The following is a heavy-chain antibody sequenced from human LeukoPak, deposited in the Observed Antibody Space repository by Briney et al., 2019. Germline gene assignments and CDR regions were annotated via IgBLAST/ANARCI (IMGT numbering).Heavy chain of an antibody. V-gene: IGHV3-21*01. Sequence: GGSLRLSCAASGFTFSSYSMNWVRQAPGKGLEWVSSISSSSSYIYYADSVKGRFTISRDNAKNSLYLQMNSLRAEDTAVYYCARARSDYYYMDVWGKGTTVTVSS. J-gene: IGHJ6*03. CDR2: ISSSSSYI. CDR1: GFTFSSYS. CDR3: ARARSDYYYMDV.